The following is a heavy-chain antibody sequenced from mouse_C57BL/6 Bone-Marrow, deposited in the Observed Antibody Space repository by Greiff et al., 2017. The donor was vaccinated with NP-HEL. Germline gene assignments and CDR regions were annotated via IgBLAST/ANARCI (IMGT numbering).Heavy chain of an antibody. D-gene: IGHD1-1*01. J-gene: IGHJ3*01. V-gene: IGHV1-81*01. CDR3: ARGIYYYGRTAY. CDR2: IYPRSGNT. CDR1: GYTFTSYG. Sequence: QVQLQQSGAELARPGASVKLSCKASGYTFTSYGISWVKQRTGQGLEWIGEIYPRSGNTYYNEKFKGKATLTAAKSSSTAYMELRSLTSEDAAVYFWARGIYYYGRTAYWGQGTLVTVSA.